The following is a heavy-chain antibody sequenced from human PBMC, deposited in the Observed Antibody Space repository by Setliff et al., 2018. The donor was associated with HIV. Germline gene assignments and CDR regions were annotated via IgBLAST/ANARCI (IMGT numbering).Heavy chain of an antibody. V-gene: IGHV3-74*01. CDR1: GFTFSTYW. Sequence: GGSLRLSCAASGFTFSTYWMNWVRQAPGKGLVWVSRINSDGSSTGHADSVKGRFTISRDSAKNSLYLQMNSLRAEDTAVYYCARDFLGDGYMDVWGKGTTVTVSS. D-gene: IGHD3-16*01. CDR2: INSDGSST. CDR3: ARDFLGDGYMDV. J-gene: IGHJ6*03.